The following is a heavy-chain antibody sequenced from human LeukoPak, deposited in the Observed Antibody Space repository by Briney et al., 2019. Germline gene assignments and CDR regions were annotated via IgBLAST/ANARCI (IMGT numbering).Heavy chain of an antibody. CDR2: IRYAGNNK. Sequence: GESLRLSCAASGFTFSSYGMHWVRQAPGKGLEWVAFIRYAGNNKYYADSVKGRFTISRDNSKNTLFLQMNSLRAEDTAVYYCAKDLDLYGGYPLAFDHWGQGTLVTVSS. D-gene: IGHD4-23*01. V-gene: IGHV3-30*02. J-gene: IGHJ4*02. CDR3: AKDLDLYGGYPLAFDH. CDR1: GFTFSSYG.